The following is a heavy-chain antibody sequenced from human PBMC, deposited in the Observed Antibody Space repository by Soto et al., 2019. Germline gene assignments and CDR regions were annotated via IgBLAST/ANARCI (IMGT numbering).Heavy chain of an antibody. V-gene: IGHV3-30*18. D-gene: IGHD3-3*01. CDR2: ISYDGSNK. Sequence: GGSLRLSCAASGFTFSSDGMHWVRQAPGKVLEWVAVISYDGSNKYYADSVKGRFTISRDNSKNTLYLQMNSLRAEDTAVYYCAKDPAYYDFWSGYHYGMDVWGQGTTVNVSS. J-gene: IGHJ6*02. CDR3: AKDPAYYDFWSGYHYGMDV. CDR1: GFTFSSDG.